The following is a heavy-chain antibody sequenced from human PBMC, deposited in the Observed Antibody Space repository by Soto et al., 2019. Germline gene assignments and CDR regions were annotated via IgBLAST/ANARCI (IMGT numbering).Heavy chain of an antibody. CDR3: AREAYYDENGFAY. J-gene: IGHJ4*02. Sequence: TLCLTCTVSGGSISSGGYYWSWIRQHPGKGLEWIGYIYYSGSTYYNPSLKSRVTISVDTPKNQFSLKLSSVTAADTAVYYCAREAYYDENGFAYWGQGTLVTVSS. D-gene: IGHD3-3*01. CDR1: GGSISSGGYY. V-gene: IGHV4-31*03. CDR2: IYYSGST.